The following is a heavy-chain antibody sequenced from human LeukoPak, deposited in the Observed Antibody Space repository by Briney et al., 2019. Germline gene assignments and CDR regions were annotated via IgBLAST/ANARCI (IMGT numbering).Heavy chain of an antibody. J-gene: IGHJ3*02. D-gene: IGHD3-22*01. CDR2: IYYSGST. CDR3: ARGPYSYDSSGAFDI. Sequence: SETLSLTCTVSGGSISSYYWSWIRQSPGKGLEWIGYIYYSGSTNYNPSLKSRVTISVDTSKNQFSLKLSSVTAADTAVYFCARGPYSYDSSGAFDIWGQGTMVTVSS. V-gene: IGHV4-59*08. CDR1: GGSISSYY.